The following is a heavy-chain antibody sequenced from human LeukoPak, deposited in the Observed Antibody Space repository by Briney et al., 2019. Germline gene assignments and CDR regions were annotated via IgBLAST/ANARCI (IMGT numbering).Heavy chain of an antibody. D-gene: IGHD4-11*01. CDR2: ITSDGGST. Sequence: QPGGSLRLSCEASGFTFSTYWMHWVRQAPGKGLVWVSRITSDGGSTRYADSVKGRFTISRDNAKNTLYLQMNSLRAEDTAVYYCARDDYSGNWYFDLWGRGTLVTVSS. CDR1: GFTFSTYW. J-gene: IGHJ2*01. CDR3: ARDDYSGNWYFDL. V-gene: IGHV3-74*01.